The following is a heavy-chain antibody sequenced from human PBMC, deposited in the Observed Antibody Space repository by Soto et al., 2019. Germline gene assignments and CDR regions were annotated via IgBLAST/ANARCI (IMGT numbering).Heavy chain of an antibody. CDR2: IIPIFGTA. J-gene: IGHJ3*02. CDR3: ARDLRDTVVNDAFDI. Sequence: SVKVSCKASGYTFTSYGISWVRQAPGQGLEWMGGIIPIFGTANYAQKFQGRVTITADKSTSTAYMELSSLRSEDTAVYYCARDLRDTVVNDAFDIWGQGTMVTVSS. V-gene: IGHV1-69*06. D-gene: IGHD2-15*01. CDR1: GYTFTSYG.